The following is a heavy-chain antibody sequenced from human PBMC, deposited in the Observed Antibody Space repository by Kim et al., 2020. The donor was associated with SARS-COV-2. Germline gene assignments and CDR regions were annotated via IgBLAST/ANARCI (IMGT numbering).Heavy chain of an antibody. D-gene: IGHD4-17*01. Sequence: NPTLKSRVTISVDTSKNQFSLKLSSVTAADTAVYYCARAPTVTRYWYFDLWGRGTLVTVSS. CDR3: ARAPTVTRYWYFDL. V-gene: IGHV4-59*01. J-gene: IGHJ2*01.